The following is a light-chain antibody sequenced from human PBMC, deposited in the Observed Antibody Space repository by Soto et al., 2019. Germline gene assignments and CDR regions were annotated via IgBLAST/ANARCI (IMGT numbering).Light chain of an antibody. CDR2: GAS. V-gene: IGKV3-15*01. J-gene: IGKJ4*01. CDR1: QSVSSN. CDR3: QQYNNWPLT. Sequence: EIVMTQSPATLSVSPGERATLSCRASQSVSSNLAWYQQKPGQAPRLLIYGASTRATGIRARFSGSGSGTEFTLTISSRQSEDFAVYYCQQYNNWPLTFGGGTKGEIK.